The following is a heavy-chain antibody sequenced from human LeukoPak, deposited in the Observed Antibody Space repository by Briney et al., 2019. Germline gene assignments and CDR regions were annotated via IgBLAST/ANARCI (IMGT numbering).Heavy chain of an antibody. V-gene: IGHV3-74*01. Sequence: GGSLRLSCAASGFTFSSYWMHWVRQGPGKGLVWVSRINPDGSGTSHADSVKGRFTISRDNAKNTLYLQMNSLRAEDTAVYYCARDSGSGSYSGYWGPGTLVTVSS. J-gene: IGHJ4*02. CDR1: GFTFSSYW. D-gene: IGHD3-10*01. CDR2: INPDGSGT. CDR3: ARDSGSGSYSGY.